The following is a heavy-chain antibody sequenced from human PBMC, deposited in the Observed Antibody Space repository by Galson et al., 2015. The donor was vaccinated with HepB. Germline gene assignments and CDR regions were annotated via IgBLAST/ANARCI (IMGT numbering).Heavy chain of an antibody. J-gene: IGHJ4*02. CDR2: ISGYTAKT. D-gene: IGHD2-8*01. CDR3: ARDNWNAVYCPNGVCYGGYDPYFDY. V-gene: IGHV1-18*01. CDR1: GYTFTNYD. Sequence: SVKVSCKASGYTFTNYDINWVRQAPGQGLEWMGWISGYTAKTNYTERFQGRVIMTTDTSTTTAYMELRSLRSDDTAVYYCARDNWNAVYCPNGVCYGGYDPYFDYWGQGTLVTVSS.